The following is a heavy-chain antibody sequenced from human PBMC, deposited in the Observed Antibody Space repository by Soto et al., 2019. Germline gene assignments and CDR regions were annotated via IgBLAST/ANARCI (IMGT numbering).Heavy chain of an antibody. D-gene: IGHD6-19*01. V-gene: IGHV1-18*01. Sequence: ASVKVSCKASGYTFTSYGISWVRQAPGQGLEWMGWISAYNGNTNYAQKLQGRVTMTTDTSTSTAYMELRSLRSDDTAVYYCARVYSSGWPGAPPDYWGQGTLVTVSS. CDR1: GYTFTSYG. CDR2: ISAYNGNT. J-gene: IGHJ4*02. CDR3: ARVYSSGWPGAPPDY.